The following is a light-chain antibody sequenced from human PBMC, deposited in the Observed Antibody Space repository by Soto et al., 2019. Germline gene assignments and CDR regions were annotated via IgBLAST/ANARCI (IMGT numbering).Light chain of an antibody. CDR3: QQLESYPST. Sequence: RFTPSPSSPVASVGNRVTITFRASQGISNFLAWYQQKPGKAPKLLIYAASTLQSGVPSRFSGSGSGTDFTLTIRSLQPEDFATYYCQQLESYPSTFGGGTRLEIK. V-gene: IGKV1-9*01. CDR2: AAS. J-gene: IGKJ5*01. CDR1: QGISNF.